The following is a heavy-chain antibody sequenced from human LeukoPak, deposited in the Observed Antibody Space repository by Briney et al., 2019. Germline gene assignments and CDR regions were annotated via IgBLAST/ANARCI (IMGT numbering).Heavy chain of an antibody. V-gene: IGHV1-8*01. J-gene: IGHJ4*02. CDR3: ARDPLDCSGGSCYSFDY. CDR1: GYTFTSYD. Sequence: ASVKVSCKASGYTFTSYDINWVRQATGQGLEWMGWMNPNSGNTGYAQRFQGRVTMTRNTSISTAYMELSSLRSEDTAVYYCARDPLDCSGGSCYSFDYWGQGTLVTVSS. CDR2: MNPNSGNT. D-gene: IGHD2-15*01.